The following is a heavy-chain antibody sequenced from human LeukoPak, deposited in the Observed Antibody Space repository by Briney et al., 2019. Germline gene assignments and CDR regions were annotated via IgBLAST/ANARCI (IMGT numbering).Heavy chain of an antibody. CDR2: INGDASNT. J-gene: IGHJ5*02. Sequence: GGSLSLSCAASGLTFNSYWMHWVRQVAGKGLVWVARINGDASNTTYADSVKGRFTISRDNAKNTLYLQMNSLRGDDTAVYYCARAMPHDNWFDPWGQGSLVTVSS. CDR1: GLTFNSYW. D-gene: IGHD2-2*01. V-gene: IGHV3-74*03. CDR3: ARAMPHDNWFDP.